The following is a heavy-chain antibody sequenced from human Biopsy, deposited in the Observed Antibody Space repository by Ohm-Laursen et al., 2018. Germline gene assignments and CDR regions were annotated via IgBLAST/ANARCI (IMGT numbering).Heavy chain of an antibody. V-gene: IGHV4-4*07. CDR3: AREGLDWNNRRYKGLDV. D-gene: IGHD1/OR15-1a*01. Sequence: GTLSLTCTVSGDSISSDYWTWIRRPAGKGLEWIGRIYGSGSTNYNPSLRGRVTLSGDTSKNQVSLRLRSVTAADTAVYYCAREGLDWNNRRYKGLDVWGQGATVIVSS. J-gene: IGHJ6*02. CDR1: GDSISSDY. CDR2: IYGSGST.